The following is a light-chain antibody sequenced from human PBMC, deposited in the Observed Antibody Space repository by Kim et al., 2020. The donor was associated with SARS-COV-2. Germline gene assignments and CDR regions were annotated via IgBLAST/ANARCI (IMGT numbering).Light chain of an antibody. J-gene: IGKJ1*01. CDR2: WAS. CDR3: QQYYTPPET. V-gene: IGKV4-1*01. CDR1: QTVLPSSDTRNY. Sequence: DNVMTQSPDSLAVSLGERATINCKSSQTVLPSSDTRNYLAWYQQKPRQPPKLLIYWASTRESGVPDRFSGSGSGTDFTLTISSLQAEDVAVYYCQQYYTPPETFGQGTKVDIK.